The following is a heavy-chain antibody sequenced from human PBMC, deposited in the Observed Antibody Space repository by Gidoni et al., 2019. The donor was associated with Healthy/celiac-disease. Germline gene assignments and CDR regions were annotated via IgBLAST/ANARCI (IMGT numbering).Heavy chain of an antibody. Sequence: EVKLVESGGGLVQPGGSLRLSCSASGFTFRSYAMHWVRKAPGKGLEYVAAISSNVGSTYYADSVKGRFTISRDNSKNTLYLQMSSLRAEDTAVYYCVKGVVVVAATPLADYNWCDPWGQGTLVTVSS. J-gene: IGHJ5*02. CDR3: VKGVVVVAATPLADYNWCDP. CDR1: GFTFRSYA. D-gene: IGHD2-15*01. CDR2: ISSNVGST. V-gene: IGHV3-64D*06.